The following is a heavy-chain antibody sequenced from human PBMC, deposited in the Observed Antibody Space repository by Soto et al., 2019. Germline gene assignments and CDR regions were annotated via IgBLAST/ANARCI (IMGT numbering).Heavy chain of an antibody. D-gene: IGHD2-15*01. Sequence: SETLSLTCTVSSGSISTYYWSWIRQPPGNGLDWIGFIYSTGSTIYTPSFKTRVAISVDISKNHFSLKLSSVTAADTAVYYCARHTPPFAVYYFDYWGQGTLVTVSS. CDR3: ARHTPPFAVYYFDY. CDR1: SGSISTYY. V-gene: IGHV4-59*08. CDR2: IYSTGST. J-gene: IGHJ4*02.